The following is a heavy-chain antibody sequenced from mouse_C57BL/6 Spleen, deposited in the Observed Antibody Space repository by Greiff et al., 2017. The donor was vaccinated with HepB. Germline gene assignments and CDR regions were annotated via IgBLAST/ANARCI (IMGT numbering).Heavy chain of an antibody. CDR1: GYAFSSYW. D-gene: IGHD1-1*01. CDR3: ARSRGYYGSAWFAY. CDR2: IYPGDGDT. V-gene: IGHV1-80*01. J-gene: IGHJ3*01. Sequence: QVQLQHSGAELVKPGASVKISCKASGYAFSSYWMNWVKQRPGKGLEWIGQIYPGDGDTNYNGKFKGKATLTADKSSSTAYMQLSSLTSEDSAVYFCARSRGYYGSAWFAYWGQGTLVTVSA.